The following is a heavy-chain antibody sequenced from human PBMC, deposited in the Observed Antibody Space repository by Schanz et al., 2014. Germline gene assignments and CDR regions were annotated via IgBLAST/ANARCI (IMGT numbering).Heavy chain of an antibody. CDR3: AREGSIYWDRSVDN. CDR1: GFTFSNYG. Sequence: QVQLVESGGGAVQPGRSLRLSCAASGFTFSNYGLHWVRQAPGKGLEWVTVISYDGNNKYYADSVKGRFTISRDNSKNKLYLQMNSLRPEDAAVYYCAREGSIYWDRSVDNWGQGTLVTVSS. D-gene: IGHD1-26*01. V-gene: IGHV3-30*03. J-gene: IGHJ4*02. CDR2: ISYDGNNK.